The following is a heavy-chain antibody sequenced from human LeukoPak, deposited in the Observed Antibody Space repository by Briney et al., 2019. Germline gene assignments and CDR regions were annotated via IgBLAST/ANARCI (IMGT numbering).Heavy chain of an antibody. CDR3: AKWGRVGARRNYYYYMDV. Sequence: PGGSLRLSCAASGFTFSSYGMRWVRQAPGKGLEWVSAIIDSGGSTYYADSVKGRFTISRDNSKNTLYLQMNSLRAEDTAVYYCAKWGRVGARRNYYYYMDVWGKGTAVTISS. D-gene: IGHD1-26*01. V-gene: IGHV3-23*01. CDR1: GFTFSSYG. J-gene: IGHJ6*03. CDR2: IIDSGGST.